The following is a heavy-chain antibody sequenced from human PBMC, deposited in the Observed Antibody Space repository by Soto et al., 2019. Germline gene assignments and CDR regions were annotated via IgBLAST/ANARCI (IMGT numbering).Heavy chain of an antibody. CDR1: GGSISTYY. J-gene: IGHJ4*02. CDR2: IYSGGSA. CDR3: ARGGHCTNGVCSALDY. Sequence: QVQLQESGPGLVKPSGTLSLTCTVSGGSISTYYWSWIRQPPGKGLEWIGYIYSGGSANYNPSLRSRVTISVHPSKKQFSLKLSSVTAAETAVYYCARGGHCTNGVCSALDYWGPGTLVTVSS. D-gene: IGHD2-8*01. V-gene: IGHV4-59*08.